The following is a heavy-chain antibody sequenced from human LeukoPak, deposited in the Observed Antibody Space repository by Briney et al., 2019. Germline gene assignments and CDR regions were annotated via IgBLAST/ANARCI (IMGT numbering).Heavy chain of an antibody. D-gene: IGHD3-3*01. Sequence: ESGGSLRLSCAASGFTFSSYAMHWVRQAPGQRLEWMGWINAGNGNTKYSQKFQGRVTITRDTSASTAYMELSSLRSEDTAVYYCARDSVYYDFWSGYVQYYYYYGMDVWGQGTTVTVSS. CDR3: ARDSVYYDFWSGYVQYYYYYGMDV. V-gene: IGHV1-3*01. CDR1: GFTFSSYA. CDR2: INAGNGNT. J-gene: IGHJ6*02.